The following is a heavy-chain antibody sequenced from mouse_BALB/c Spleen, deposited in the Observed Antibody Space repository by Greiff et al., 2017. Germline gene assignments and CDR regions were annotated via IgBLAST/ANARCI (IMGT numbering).Heavy chain of an antibody. CDR3: TRLGLRPGYWYFDV. D-gene: IGHD1-2*01. Sequence: QVQLQQPGAELVKPGASVKMSCKASGYTFTSYWMHWVKQRPGQGLEWIGVIDPSDSYTSYNQKFKGKATLTVDTSSSTAYMQLSSLTSEDSAVYYCTRLGLRPGYWYFDVWGAGTTGTVSS. J-gene: IGHJ1*01. CDR2: IDPSDSYT. CDR1: GYTFTSYW. V-gene: IGHV1S127*01.